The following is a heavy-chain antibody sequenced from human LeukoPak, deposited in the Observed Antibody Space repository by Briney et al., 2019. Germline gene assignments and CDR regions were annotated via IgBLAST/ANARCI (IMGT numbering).Heavy chain of an antibody. Sequence: GGSLRLSCAASGFTFSSYGMHWVRQAPGKGLEWVAVISYDGSNKYYADSVKGRFTISRDNSKNTLYLQMNSLRAEDTAVYYCAKDGIAVAVDYWGQGTLVTVSS. CDR3: AKDGIAVAVDY. CDR2: ISYDGSNK. CDR1: GFTFSSYG. D-gene: IGHD6-19*01. V-gene: IGHV3-30*18. J-gene: IGHJ4*02.